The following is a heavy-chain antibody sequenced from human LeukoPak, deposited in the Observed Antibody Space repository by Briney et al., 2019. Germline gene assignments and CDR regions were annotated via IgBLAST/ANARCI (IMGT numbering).Heavy chain of an antibody. D-gene: IGHD2-15*01. CDR1: GGSISSSSYY. V-gene: IGHV4-39*01. Sequence: KPSETLSLTCTVSGGSISSSSYYWGWIRQPPGKGLEWIGSIYYSGSTYYNPSLKSRVTISVDTSKNQFSLKLSSVTAADTAVYYCARRVVVAATMIDYWGQGTLVTVS. CDR2: IYYSGST. J-gene: IGHJ4*02. CDR3: ARRVVVAATMIDY.